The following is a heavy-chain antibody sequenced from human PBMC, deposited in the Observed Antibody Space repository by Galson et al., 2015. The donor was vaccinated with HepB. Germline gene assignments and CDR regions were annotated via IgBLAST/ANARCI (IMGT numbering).Heavy chain of an antibody. V-gene: IGHV1-69*10. D-gene: IGHD3-10*01. CDR1: GGTFRSSA. CDR3: ARAYYCGSGSCPFYFDY. J-gene: IGHJ4*02. CDR2: IIPILGIT. Sequence: SVKVSCKASGGTFRSSAISWVRQAPGQGLESMGVIIPILGITKYTQKFQGRVTITADKSTSTAYMELSSLRSEDTAVYYCARAYYCGSGSCPFYFDYWGQGTLVTVSS.